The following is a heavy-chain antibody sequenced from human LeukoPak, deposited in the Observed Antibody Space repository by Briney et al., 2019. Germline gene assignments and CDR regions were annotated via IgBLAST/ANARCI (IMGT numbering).Heavy chain of an antibody. CDR1: GYTFTSYY. Sequence: ASVKVSCKTSGYTFTSYYMHWVRQAPGQGLEWMGIINPSGGSTSYAQKFQGRVTMTRDTSTSTVYMELSSLRSEDTAVYYCARAQQLRGFSYWGQGTLVTVSS. CDR2: INPSGGST. D-gene: IGHD3-10*01. V-gene: IGHV1-46*01. J-gene: IGHJ4*02. CDR3: ARAQQLRGFSY.